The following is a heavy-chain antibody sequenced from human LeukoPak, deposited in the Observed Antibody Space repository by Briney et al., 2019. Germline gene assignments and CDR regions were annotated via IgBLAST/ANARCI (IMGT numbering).Heavy chain of an antibody. V-gene: IGHV3-7*01. CDR3: ARDLYRIVVVPHYFDY. D-gene: IGHD3-22*01. J-gene: IGHJ4*02. CDR2: IKKDGSEK. CDR1: EFTFSTYS. Sequence: GGSLRLSCAASEFTFSTYSMNWVRQAPGKGLEWVANIKKDGSEKYYVDSVKGRFTISRDNAKNSLYLQMNSLRAEDTAVYYCARDLYRIVVVPHYFDYWGQGTLVTVSS.